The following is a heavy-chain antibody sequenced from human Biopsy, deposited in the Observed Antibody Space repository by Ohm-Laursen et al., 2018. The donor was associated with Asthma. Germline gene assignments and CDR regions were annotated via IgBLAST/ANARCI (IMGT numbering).Heavy chain of an antibody. Sequence: SLRLSCTASGFVFSQSGMHWVRQAPGKGLEWVALISSDGHNKYYKDSVKGRFTISRDNSKLRLYLEINSLRVEDSAVYYCARESGQDSGGTGAFDRWGQGIMVAVSS. J-gene: IGHJ3*02. CDR2: ISSDGHNK. D-gene: IGHD4-23*01. CDR1: GFVFSQSG. V-gene: IGHV3-30*03. CDR3: ARESGQDSGGTGAFDR.